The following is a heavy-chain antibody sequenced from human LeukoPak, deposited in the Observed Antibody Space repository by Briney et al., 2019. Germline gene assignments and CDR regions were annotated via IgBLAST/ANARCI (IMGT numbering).Heavy chain of an antibody. CDR1: GFTFSSYA. J-gene: IGHJ4*02. CDR3: AINPRGYSYVYRGY. D-gene: IGHD5-18*01. Sequence: GGSLRLSCAASGFTFSSYAMSWVRQAPGKGLEWVSAISGSGGCTYYADSVKGRFTISRDNSKNTLYLQMNSLRAEDTAVYYCAINPRGYSYVYRGYWGQGTLVTVSS. V-gene: IGHV3-23*01. CDR2: ISGSGGCT.